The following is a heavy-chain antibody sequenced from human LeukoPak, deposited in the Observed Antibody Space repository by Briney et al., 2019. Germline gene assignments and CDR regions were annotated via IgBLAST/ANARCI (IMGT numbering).Heavy chain of an antibody. CDR3: ARAHRTYYYDSSGCFDY. V-gene: IGHV1-46*01. D-gene: IGHD3-22*01. J-gene: IGHJ4*02. Sequence: ASVKVSCKASGYTFTSYYMHWVRQAPGQGLEWMGIINPSGGSTSYAQKFQGRVTMTRDTSTSTVYMELSSLRSEDTAVYYCARAHRTYYYDSSGCFDYWGQGTLVTVSS. CDR1: GYTFTSYY. CDR2: INPSGGST.